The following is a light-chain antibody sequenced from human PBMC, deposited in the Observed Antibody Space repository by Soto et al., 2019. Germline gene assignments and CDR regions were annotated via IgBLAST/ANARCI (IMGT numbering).Light chain of an antibody. V-gene: IGKV3-20*01. CDR3: HQYGSSPTT. CDR2: GAS. Sequence: ESVLMQSPGTLSLSQGERATLSCRASQSISNDYFAWHQQKPGQAPRRLIDGASNRATGIPDRFSGSGSGTDFSLTISRLEPDKFAVYNCHQYGSSPTTLGQGTRLDIK. J-gene: IGKJ5*01. CDR1: QSISNDY.